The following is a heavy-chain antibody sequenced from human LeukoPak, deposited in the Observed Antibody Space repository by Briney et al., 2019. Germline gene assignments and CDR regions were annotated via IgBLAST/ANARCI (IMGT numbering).Heavy chain of an antibody. Sequence: GASVKVSCKASGYNFSNYAMHWVRQAPGQRLEWMGWINAGNDNTRYSQEFQGRVTITRDTSASTAYMELRSLRSEDTAVYYCATRGLWNGYDYWGQGSLVTVSS. D-gene: IGHD5-12*01. CDR2: INAGNDNT. J-gene: IGHJ4*02. V-gene: IGHV1-3*03. CDR1: GYNFSNYA. CDR3: ATRGLWNGYDY.